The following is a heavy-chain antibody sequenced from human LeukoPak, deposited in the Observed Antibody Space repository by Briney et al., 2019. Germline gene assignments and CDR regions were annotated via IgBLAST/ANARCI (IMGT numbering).Heavy chain of an antibody. V-gene: IGHV4-39*07. Sequence: NPSETLSLTCAVSGASVSSSYYFWGWIRQPPGKGLEWIGEINHSGSTNYNPSLKGRVTISVDTSKNQFSLKLSSVTAADTAVYYCARARRGYSGYGGFDYWGQGTLVTVSS. CDR2: INHSGST. CDR3: ARARRGYSGYGGFDY. J-gene: IGHJ4*02. D-gene: IGHD5-12*01. CDR1: GASVSSSYYF.